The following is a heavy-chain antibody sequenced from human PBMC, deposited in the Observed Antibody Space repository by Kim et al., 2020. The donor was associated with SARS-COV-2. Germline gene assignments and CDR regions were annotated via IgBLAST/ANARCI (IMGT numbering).Heavy chain of an antibody. V-gene: IGHV3-23*01. J-gene: IGHJ4*02. D-gene: IGHD3-22*01. Sequence: GGSLRLSCAASGFTFSSYAMSWVRQAPGKGLEWVSAISGSGGSTHYADSVKGRFTISRDNSKNTLYLQMNSLRAEDTAVYYCARGQYYYDSSGYFYFGYWGQGTLVTVSS. CDR2: ISGSGGST. CDR1: GFTFSSYA. CDR3: ARGQYYYDSSGYFYFGY.